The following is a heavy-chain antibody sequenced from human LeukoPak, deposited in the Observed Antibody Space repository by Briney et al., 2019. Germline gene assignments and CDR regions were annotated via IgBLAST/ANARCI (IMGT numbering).Heavy chain of an antibody. CDR2: IYYSGST. J-gene: IGHJ4*02. Sequence: SQTLSLTCTVSGDSISSGDYYWSWIRQPPGKGLEWIGYIYYSGSTYYNPSLKSRITISLDTSKNQFSLKLSSVTAADTAVYYCARDSYGGNDYFDYWGQGTLVTVSS. D-gene: IGHD4-23*01. V-gene: IGHV4-30-4*01. CDR1: GDSISSGDYY. CDR3: ARDSYGGNDYFDY.